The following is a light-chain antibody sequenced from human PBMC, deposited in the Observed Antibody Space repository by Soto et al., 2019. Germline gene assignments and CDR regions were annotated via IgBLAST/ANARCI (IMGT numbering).Light chain of an antibody. J-gene: IGKJ1*01. CDR1: HDITNF. CDR3: QQSYLTPRT. V-gene: IGKV1-39*01. Sequence: DLQMTQSPSSLSASAGDRVTITCQATHDITNFLNWYQQKPGKAPKVLIYGASNLESGVPSRFSGTGSGTDFTLTISSLQPEDFATFYCQQSYLTPRTFGQGTKVEVK. CDR2: GAS.